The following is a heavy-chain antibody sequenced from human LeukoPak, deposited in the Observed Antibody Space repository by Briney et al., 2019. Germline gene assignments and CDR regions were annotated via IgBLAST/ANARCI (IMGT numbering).Heavy chain of an antibody. Sequence: ASVKVSCKTSGYTFNDHHIHWVRQAPGQGLEWMGRIQPRTGDTDFAQKFQGRATITRATSITTGYLELTSLTSDDTAVYYCASHYGPGPVWGQGTLVTVS. V-gene: IGHV1-2*06. CDR3: ASHYGPGPV. J-gene: IGHJ4*02. CDR1: GYTFNDHH. CDR2: IQPRTGDT. D-gene: IGHD3-10*01.